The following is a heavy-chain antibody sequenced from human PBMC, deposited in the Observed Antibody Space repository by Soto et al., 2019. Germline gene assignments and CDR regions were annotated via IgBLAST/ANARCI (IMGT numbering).Heavy chain of an antibody. CDR2: IYYSGST. CDR1: GGSISSGGYY. J-gene: IGHJ4*02. Sequence: QVQLQESGPGLVKPSQTLSLTCTVSGGSISSGGYYWSWIRQHPGKGLEWIGYIYYSGSTYYNPSLKSRVTISVDTSKNQFSLKLSSVTAAYTAVYYCAMALDIVATTYFDYWGQGTLVTVSS. D-gene: IGHD5-12*01. V-gene: IGHV4-31*03. CDR3: AMALDIVATTYFDY.